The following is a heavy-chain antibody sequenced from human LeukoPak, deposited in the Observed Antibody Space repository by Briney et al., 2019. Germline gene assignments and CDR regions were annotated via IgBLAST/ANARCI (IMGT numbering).Heavy chain of an antibody. CDR2: IYYSGST. J-gene: IGHJ4*02. CDR1: GGSFSGYY. Sequence: SETLSLTCAVYGGSFSGYYWSWIRQPPGKGLEWIGYIYYSGSTNYNPSLKSRVTISVDTSKNQFSLKLSSVTAADTAVYYCARDRGYLGLDYWGQGTLVTVSS. D-gene: IGHD3-22*01. V-gene: IGHV4-59*01. CDR3: ARDRGYLGLDY.